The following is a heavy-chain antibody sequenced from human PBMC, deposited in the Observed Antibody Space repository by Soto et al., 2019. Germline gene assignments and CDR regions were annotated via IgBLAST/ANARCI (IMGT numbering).Heavy chain of an antibody. J-gene: IGHJ4*02. D-gene: IGHD2-21*02. Sequence: QAQLVQSGAEVKKPGASVKISCEASAYSFTDYYIHWVRQAPGQGLEWMGWINPKSGDTKYAQRFQGRVTMTRDTSITTAYMELTKLTSDDTALYYCARQLAYCGGDCYTEPVDYWGQGTLVTVSS. CDR3: ARQLAYCGGDCYTEPVDY. V-gene: IGHV1-2*02. CDR2: INPKSGDT. CDR1: AYSFTDYY.